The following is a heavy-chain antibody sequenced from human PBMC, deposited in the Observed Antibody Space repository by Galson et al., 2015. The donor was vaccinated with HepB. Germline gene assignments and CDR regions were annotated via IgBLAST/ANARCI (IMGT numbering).Heavy chain of an antibody. D-gene: IGHD3-3*01. Sequence: TLSLTCTVSGGSISSGSYYWSWIRQPAGTGLEWIGRIYTSGSTNYNPSLKSRVTMSVDTSKNQFSLKLSSVTAADTAVYYCARDKAVPRPGDDSWSGPFDIWGQGTMVTVSS. J-gene: IGHJ3*02. CDR2: IYTSGST. CDR1: GGSISSGSYY. CDR3: ARDKAVPRPGDDSWSGPFDI. V-gene: IGHV4-61*02.